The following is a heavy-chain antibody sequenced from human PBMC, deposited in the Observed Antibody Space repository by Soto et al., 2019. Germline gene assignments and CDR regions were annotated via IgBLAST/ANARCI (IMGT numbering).Heavy chain of an antibody. CDR2: IIPFLGVT. D-gene: IGHD3-16*01. V-gene: IGHV1-69*08. CDR3: ARDWESSVSTWAFGGF. J-gene: IGHJ4*02. CDR1: GGTYSPYT. Sequence: QVQLVQSGAEVKKPGSSVKVSCKSSGGTYSPYTINWVRQAPGQGLEWMGRIIPFLGVTNYGLKFQARVTITADKATNTAYMELRGLRCEDTDVYYWARDWESSVSTWAFGGFWGRGTLVTVSS.